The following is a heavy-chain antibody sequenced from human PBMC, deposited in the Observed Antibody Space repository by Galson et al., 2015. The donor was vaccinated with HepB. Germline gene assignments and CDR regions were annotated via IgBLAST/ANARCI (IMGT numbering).Heavy chain of an antibody. D-gene: IGHD2-2*01. CDR2: IKQDGSEK. J-gene: IGHJ2*01. CDR1: GFTFSSYW. V-gene: IGHV3-7*03. Sequence: SLRLSCAASGFTFSSYWMSWVRQAPGKGLEWVANIKQDGSEKYYVDSVKGRFTISRDNAKNSLYLQMNSLRAEDTAVYYCARESRYCSSTSCAEGYFDLWGRGTLVTVSS. CDR3: ARESRYCSSTSCAEGYFDL.